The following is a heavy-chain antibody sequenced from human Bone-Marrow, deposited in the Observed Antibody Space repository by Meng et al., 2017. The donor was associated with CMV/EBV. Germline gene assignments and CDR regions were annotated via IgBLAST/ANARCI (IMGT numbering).Heavy chain of an antibody. CDR1: GITFRNYW. CDR3: ATVPGIAMAGPDY. D-gene: IGHD6-19*01. Sequence: AASGITFRNYWMNWVRQAPGKGLMWVSRISGDGTSTSYADSVNGRFTISRDNAKKTLYLQMNSLRAEDTAVYYCATVPGIAMAGPDYWGQGTLVTVSS. V-gene: IGHV3-74*01. CDR2: ISGDGTST. J-gene: IGHJ4*02.